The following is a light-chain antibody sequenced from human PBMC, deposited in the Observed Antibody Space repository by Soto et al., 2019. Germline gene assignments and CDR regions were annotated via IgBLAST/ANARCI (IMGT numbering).Light chain of an antibody. CDR3: SSYTSSSTLYV. Sequence: QSALTQPASVSGSPGQSIPISCTGTSSEVGGYNYVSWYQQHPGKAPKLMIYDVSNRPSGVSNRFSGPKSGNTASLTISGLQAEDEADYYCSSYTSSSTLYVFGTGTKVTVL. CDR1: SSEVGGYNY. CDR2: DVS. J-gene: IGLJ1*01. V-gene: IGLV2-14*01.